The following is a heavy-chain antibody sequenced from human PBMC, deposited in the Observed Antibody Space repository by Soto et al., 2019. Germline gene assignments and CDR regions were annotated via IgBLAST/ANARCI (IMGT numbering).Heavy chain of an antibody. CDR3: ARVGTRSGYCSGGSCYS. CDR2: INHSGST. J-gene: IGHJ4*02. CDR1: GGSFSGYY. Sequence: SETLSLTCAVYGGSFSGYYWSWIRQPPGKGLEWIGEINHSGSTNYNPSLKSRVTISVDTSKNQFSLKLSSVTAADTAVYYCARVGTRSGYCSGGSCYSWGQGTLVTVSS. V-gene: IGHV4-34*01. D-gene: IGHD2-15*01.